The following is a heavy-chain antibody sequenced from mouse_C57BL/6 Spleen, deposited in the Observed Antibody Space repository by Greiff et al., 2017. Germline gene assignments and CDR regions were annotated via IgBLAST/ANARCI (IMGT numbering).Heavy chain of an antibody. J-gene: IGHJ2*01. Sequence: QVQLQQPGAELVKPGASVKLSCKASGYTFTSYWMHWVKQRPGRGLEWIGRIDPNSGGTKYNEKFKSKATLTVDKPSSTAYMQLSSLTSEDSAVYYCAKAGQIYDVYLYYFDYWGQGTTLTVSS. CDR2: IDPNSGGT. D-gene: IGHD2-3*01. CDR3: AKAGQIYDVYLYYFDY. V-gene: IGHV1-72*01. CDR1: GYTFTSYW.